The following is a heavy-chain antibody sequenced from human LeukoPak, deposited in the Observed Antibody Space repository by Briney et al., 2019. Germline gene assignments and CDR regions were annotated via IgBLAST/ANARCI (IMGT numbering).Heavy chain of an antibody. D-gene: IGHD6-13*01. J-gene: IGHJ4*02. Sequence: SPSETLSLTCTVSGGSISSYYWSWVRQPPGKGLEWIGYIYYSGSTNYNPSLKSRVTISVDTSKNQFSLKLSSVTAADTAVYYCARTYNLFSSWRIFDYWGQGTLVTVSS. CDR1: GGSISSYY. CDR2: IYYSGST. CDR3: ARTYNLFSSWRIFDY. V-gene: IGHV4-59*01.